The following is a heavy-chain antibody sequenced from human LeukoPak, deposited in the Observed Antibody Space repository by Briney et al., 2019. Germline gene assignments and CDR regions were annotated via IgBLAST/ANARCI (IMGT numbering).Heavy chain of an antibody. V-gene: IGHV4-39*07. Sequence: SETLSLTCTVSGGSISSSSYYWGWIRQPPGKGLEWIGSIYYSGSTYYNPSLKSRVTISVDTSKNQFSLKLSSVTAADTAVYYCARDLSIAALNWFDPWGQGTLVPVSS. CDR3: ARDLSIAALNWFDP. D-gene: IGHD6-6*01. J-gene: IGHJ5*02. CDR2: IYYSGST. CDR1: GGSISSSSYY.